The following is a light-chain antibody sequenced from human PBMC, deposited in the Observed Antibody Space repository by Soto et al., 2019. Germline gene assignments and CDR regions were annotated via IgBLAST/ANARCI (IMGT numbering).Light chain of an antibody. CDR1: QSVSSY. V-gene: IGKV3-11*01. CDR2: DAS. J-gene: IGKJ4*01. Sequence: EIVLTQSPATLSLSPGERATLSCRASQSVSSYLAWYQQKPGQAPRLLINDASNRATGIPARFSGSGSGTDFTLTISSLETEDFAVYYCQQRSNWPPALTFGGGTKVEIK. CDR3: QQRSNWPPALT.